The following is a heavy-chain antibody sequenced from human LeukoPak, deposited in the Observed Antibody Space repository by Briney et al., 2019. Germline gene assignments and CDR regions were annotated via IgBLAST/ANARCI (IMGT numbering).Heavy chain of an antibody. J-gene: IGHJ4*02. CDR1: GGSISSSNW. Sequence: PSETLSLTCAVSGGSISSSNWWSWVRQPPGKGLEWIGEIFHSGSTNYNPSLKSRVTISVDKSKNQFSLKLSSVTAADTAVYYCARGGTNRYSGSYYSYWGQGTLVTVSS. CDR3: ARGGTNRYSGSYYSY. D-gene: IGHD1-26*01. CDR2: IFHSGST. V-gene: IGHV4-4*02.